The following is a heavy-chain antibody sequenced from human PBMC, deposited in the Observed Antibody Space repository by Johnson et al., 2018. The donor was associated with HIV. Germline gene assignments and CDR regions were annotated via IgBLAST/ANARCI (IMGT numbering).Heavy chain of an antibody. V-gene: IGHV3-30*18. J-gene: IGHJ3*02. CDR1: GFTFSTNA. Sequence: QVQLVESGGGVVQPGRSLRLSCTASGFTFSTNAMHWVRQAPGKGLEWVAGVTYDGNHKYYADSVKGRFTISSDNSKNTLYMQMNSLRAEDPAVYYCAKTLSPYYYDSSGYYQPFDAFDIWGQGTMVTVSS. D-gene: IGHD3-22*01. CDR3: AKTLSPYYYDSSGYYQPFDAFDI. CDR2: VTYDGNHK.